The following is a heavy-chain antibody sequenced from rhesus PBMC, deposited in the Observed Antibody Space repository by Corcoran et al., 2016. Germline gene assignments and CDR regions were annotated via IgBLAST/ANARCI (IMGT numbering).Heavy chain of an antibody. J-gene: IGHJ4*01. V-gene: IGHV4-169*02. D-gene: IGHD7-45*01. CDR3: ASSTGTSFDY. CDR1: GGSISSSY. CDR2: VYGSGSST. Sequence: QLQLQESGPGLVKPSETLSVTCAVSGGSISSSYWSWIRQAPGKGLEWIGYVYGSGSSTNYNPSLKSRVTLSVDTSKKQLSLKLSSVTAADTAVYYCASSTGTSFDYWGQGVLVTVSS.